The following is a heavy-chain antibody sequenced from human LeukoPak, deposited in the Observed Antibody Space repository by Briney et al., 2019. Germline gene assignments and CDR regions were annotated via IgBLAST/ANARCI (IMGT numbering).Heavy chain of an antibody. CDR1: GGSISSGGYY. CDR3: ARGSWYFDL. Sequence: PSETLSLTCTVSGGSISSGGYYWSWIRQPPGKGLEWIGEINHSGSTNYNPSLKSRVTISVDTSKNQFSLKLSSVTAADTAVYYCARGSWYFDLWGRGTLVTVSS. CDR2: INHSGST. J-gene: IGHJ2*01. V-gene: IGHV4-39*07.